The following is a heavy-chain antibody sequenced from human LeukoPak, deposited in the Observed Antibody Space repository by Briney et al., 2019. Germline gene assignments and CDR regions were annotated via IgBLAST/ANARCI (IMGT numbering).Heavy chain of an antibody. V-gene: IGHV1-8*01. CDR3: ARDIAPGLNRKRSIAAAPTGFDY. D-gene: IGHD6-13*01. CDR2: MNPNRGNT. J-gene: IGHJ4*02. CDR1: GYTFTSLD. Sequence: ASVKVSCKTSGYTFTSLDINWVRQATGQGLEWMGWMNPNRGNTGYAEKFQGRVTMTRNTSISTAYMELSSLRAEDTAVYYCARDIAPGLNRKRSIAAAPTGFDYWGQGTLVTVSS.